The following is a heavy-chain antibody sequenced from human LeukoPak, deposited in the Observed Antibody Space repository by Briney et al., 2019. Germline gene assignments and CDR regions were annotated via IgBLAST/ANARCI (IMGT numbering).Heavy chain of an antibody. D-gene: IGHD3-22*01. J-gene: IGHJ4*02. CDR3: ARDHRGGSSGYYLN. Sequence: GGSLRLSCAASGFTFSDYYMSWIRQAPGNGLEWLSYISSSGSTIYYADLVKGGFNIARENDKKYLYLQMNSLRAEDTAVYYWARDHRGGSSGYYLNWGQGTLVTVSS. CDR2: ISSSGSTI. V-gene: IGHV3-11*01. CDR1: GFTFSDYY.